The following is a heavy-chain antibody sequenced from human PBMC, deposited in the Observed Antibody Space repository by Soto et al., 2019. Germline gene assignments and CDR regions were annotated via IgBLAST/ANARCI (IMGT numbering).Heavy chain of an antibody. CDR2: ITVSASTT. Sequence: PGGSLRLSCAASGFTFSSYGMTWVRQAPGKGLEWVSAITVSASTTYYADSVKGRFTISRANSKKTLYLQINSLRAENVSLYYCEKDRSSGCWAFDIWGQGTMVIVSS. D-gene: IGHD6-19*01. J-gene: IGHJ3*02. CDR3: EKDRSSGCWAFDI. CDR1: GFTFSSYG. V-gene: IGHV3-23*01.